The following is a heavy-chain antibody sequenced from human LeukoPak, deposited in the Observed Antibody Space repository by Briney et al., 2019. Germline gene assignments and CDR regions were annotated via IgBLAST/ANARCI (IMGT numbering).Heavy chain of an antibody. V-gene: IGHV4-59*01. Sequence: PSETLSLTCTVSGGSISSYYWSWIRQPPGKGLEWIGYIYYSGSTNYNPSLKSRVTISVDTSKNQFSLKLSSVTAADTAVYYCATADSSYGSGSYYILDYWGQGTLVTVSS. CDR3: ATADSSYGSGSYYILDY. CDR1: GGSISSYY. CDR2: IYYSGST. J-gene: IGHJ4*02. D-gene: IGHD3-10*01.